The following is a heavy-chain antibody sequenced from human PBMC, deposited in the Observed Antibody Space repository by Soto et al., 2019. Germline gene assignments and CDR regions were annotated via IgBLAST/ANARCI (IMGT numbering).Heavy chain of an antibody. V-gene: IGHV3-23*01. Sequence: PGGSLRLSCAASGFTFSSYAMSWVRQAPGKGLEWVSAISGSGGSTYYADSVKGRFTISRDNSKNTLYLQMSSLRAEDTAVYYCAKELPISRRALDNWFDPWGQGTLVTVSS. CDR1: GFTFSSYA. CDR2: ISGSGGST. D-gene: IGHD2-15*01. CDR3: AKELPISRRALDNWFDP. J-gene: IGHJ5*02.